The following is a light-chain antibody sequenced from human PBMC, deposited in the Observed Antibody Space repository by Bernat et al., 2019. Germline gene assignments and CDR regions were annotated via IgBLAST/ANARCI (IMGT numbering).Light chain of an antibody. V-gene: IGKV3-20*01. CDR2: GAS. CDR3: QQYGSSPRT. CDR1: RSVTSGY. Sequence: EIVLTQSPGTLSLSPGERATLSCRASRSVTSGYLAWYQQKPGQAPRLLIQGASSRATGIPDRFSGSGSGTDFTLTISRLEPEDFAVYYCQQYGSSPRTFGQGTKVEIK. J-gene: IGKJ1*01.